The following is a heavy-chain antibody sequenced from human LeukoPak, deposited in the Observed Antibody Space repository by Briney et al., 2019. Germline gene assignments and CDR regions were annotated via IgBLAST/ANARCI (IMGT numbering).Heavy chain of an antibody. V-gene: IGHV3-64D*06. Sequence: GGSLRLSCSASGFSFSNYAMHWVRQAPGKGLEYVSTISDKGAGTYYSDSVKGRFTISRDNSKNTLYLQMSSLRPEDTAVYYCVKGSGYFDYWGQGTLVTVSS. D-gene: IGHD3-10*01. CDR3: VKGSGYFDY. CDR1: GFSFSNYA. J-gene: IGHJ4*02. CDR2: ISDKGAGT.